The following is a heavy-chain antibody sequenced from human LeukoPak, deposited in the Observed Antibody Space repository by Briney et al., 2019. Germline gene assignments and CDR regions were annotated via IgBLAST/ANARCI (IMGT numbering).Heavy chain of an antibody. V-gene: IGHV3-15*01. CDR2: IKSKNGGGTT. J-gene: IGHJ4*02. D-gene: IGHD1-14*01. CDR1: GVTFSKAW. CDR3: TRTPVDS. Sequence: GGSLRLSCATSGVTFSKAWMSWVRQAPGKGLEWVGRIKSKNGGGTTDYAAPLKGRFTISRDDSKNTLELQMNSRNTEDTAVYYCTRTPVDSWGQGTLVTVSS.